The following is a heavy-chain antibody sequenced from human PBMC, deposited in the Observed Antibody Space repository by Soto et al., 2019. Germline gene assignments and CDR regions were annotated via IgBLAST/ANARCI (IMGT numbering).Heavy chain of an antibody. V-gene: IGHV3-21*01. CDR2: ISSSSYI. CDR1: GFTFSSYS. CDR3: ARDRMATTYYYYGMDV. J-gene: IGHJ6*02. D-gene: IGHD5-12*01. Sequence: GGSLRLSCAASGFTFSSYSMNWVRQAPGKGLEWVSSISSSSYIYYADSVKGRFTISRDNAKNSLYLQMNSLRAEDTAVYYCARDRMATTYYYYGMDVWGQGTTVTVSS.